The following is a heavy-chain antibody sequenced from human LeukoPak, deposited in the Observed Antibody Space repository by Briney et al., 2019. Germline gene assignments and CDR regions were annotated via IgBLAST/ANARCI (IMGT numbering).Heavy chain of an antibody. CDR2: IYENGGTT. CDR1: GFTFRSHA. CDR3: AKDFRIGYSAHFDY. J-gene: IGHJ4*02. V-gene: IGHV3-23*01. D-gene: IGHD2-21*01. Sequence: GGSLRLSCVGSGFTFRSHAISWVRQAPEKGLEFVSGIYENGGTTYYADSVKGRFSISRDNSKNTLYLQMDSLRGEDTAVYYCAKDFRIGYSAHFDYWGQGALVTVSS.